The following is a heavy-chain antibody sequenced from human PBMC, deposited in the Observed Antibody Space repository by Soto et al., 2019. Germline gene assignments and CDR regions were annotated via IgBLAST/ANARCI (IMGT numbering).Heavy chain of an antibody. J-gene: IGHJ6*02. CDR2: INHSGST. CDR3: ARAMSVNYGRSV. Sequence: SETLSLTCAVYGGSFSGYYWSWIRQPPGKGLEWIGEINHSGSTNYNPSLKSRVTISVDTSKNQFSLKLSSVTAADTAVYYCARAMSVNYGRSVWGQGTRFPVS. V-gene: IGHV4-34*01. CDR1: GGSFSGYY.